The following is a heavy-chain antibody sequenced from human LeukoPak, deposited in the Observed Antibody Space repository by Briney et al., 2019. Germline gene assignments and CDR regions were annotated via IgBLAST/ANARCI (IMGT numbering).Heavy chain of an antibody. CDR3: ARVTFGATTNNYYFYHMDV. CDR1: GFTFSSYS. Sequence: GGSLRLSCAASGFTFSSYSISWVRQAPGKVLEWVSSITSSGAYIDYADSVKDRFTISRDNAKNSLYLQMNSLRAEDTAVYYCARVTFGATTNNYYFYHMDVWGKGTSVTVSS. J-gene: IGHJ6*03. D-gene: IGHD5-24*01. CDR2: ITSSGAYI. V-gene: IGHV3-21*01.